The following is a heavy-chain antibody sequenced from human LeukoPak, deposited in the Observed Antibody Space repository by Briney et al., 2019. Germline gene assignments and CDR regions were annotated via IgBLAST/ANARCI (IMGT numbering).Heavy chain of an antibody. V-gene: IGHV3-23*01. J-gene: IGHJ4*02. CDR1: GFTFSSYA. CDR3: AKSLSGYWYYFDY. Sequence: GGSLRLSCAASGFTFSSYAMSWVRQAPGKGLEWVSVISGSGGTTYYRDSVKGRFTISRDNSKNTLYLRMNSLRAEDTALYYCAKSLSGYWYYFDYWAQGTLVTVSS. D-gene: IGHD2-21*01. CDR2: ISGSGGTT.